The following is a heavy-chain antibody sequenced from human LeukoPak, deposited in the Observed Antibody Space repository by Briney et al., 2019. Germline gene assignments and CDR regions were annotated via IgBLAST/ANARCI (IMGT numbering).Heavy chain of an antibody. CDR3: ARHGPVGARFPPWYYFDY. D-gene: IGHD1-26*01. CDR2: IYYSGST. J-gene: IGHJ4*02. CDR1: GGSISSYY. V-gene: IGHV4-59*08. Sequence: SETLSLTCTVSGGSISSYYWSWIRQPPGKGLEWVGYIYYSGSTNYNPSLKSRVTISVDTSTNQFSLKLSSVTAADTAVYYCARHGPVGARFPPWYYFDYWGQGTLVTVSS.